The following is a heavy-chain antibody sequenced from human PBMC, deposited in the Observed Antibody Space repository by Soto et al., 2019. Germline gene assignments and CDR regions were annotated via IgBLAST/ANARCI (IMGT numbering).Heavy chain of an antibody. V-gene: IGHV3-23*01. CDR3: AKDPRVAAAGTSFYYYGMDV. D-gene: IGHD6-13*01. J-gene: IGHJ6*02. CDR1: GFTFSSYA. CDR2: ISGSGGST. Sequence: GGSLRLSCAASGFTFSSYAMSWVRQAPGKGLEWVSAISGSGGSTYYADSVKGRFTISRDNSKNTLYLQMNSLRAEDTAVYYCAKDPRVAAAGTSFYYYGMDVWGQGTRSPSP.